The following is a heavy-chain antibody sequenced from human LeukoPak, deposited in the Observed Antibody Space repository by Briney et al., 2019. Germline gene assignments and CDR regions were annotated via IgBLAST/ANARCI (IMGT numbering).Heavy chain of an antibody. J-gene: IGHJ4*02. Sequence: GGSLRLSCAASGFTFNSYAMTWVRQAPGKGLEWVSHVSGSGGITYYADSVKGRFTIFRDNSKNTLYLQMNSLRADDTAVYYCAKTTAGNSSGRSPGWPVDYWGQGALVTVSS. CDR3: AKTTAGNSSGRSPGWPVDY. CDR2: VSGSGGIT. D-gene: IGHD6-19*01. V-gene: IGHV3-23*01. CDR1: GFTFNSYA.